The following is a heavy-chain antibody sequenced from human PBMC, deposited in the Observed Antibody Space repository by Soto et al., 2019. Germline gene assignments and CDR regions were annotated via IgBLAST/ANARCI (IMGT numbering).Heavy chain of an antibody. CDR1: GYTLACKA. V-gene: IGHV1-69*04. D-gene: IGHD3-22*01. Sequence: SVKATSKASGYTLACKAMYWVLQSPEQGLEWMGRIIPILGIANYAQKFQGRVTITADKSTSTAYMELSSLRSEDTAVYYCARTRYYYDSSGYGMDVWGQGTTVTVSS. CDR2: IIPILGIA. CDR3: ARTRYYYDSSGYGMDV. J-gene: IGHJ6*02.